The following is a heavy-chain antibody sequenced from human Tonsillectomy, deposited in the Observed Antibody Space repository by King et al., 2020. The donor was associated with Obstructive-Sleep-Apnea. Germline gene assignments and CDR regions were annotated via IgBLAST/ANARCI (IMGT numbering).Heavy chain of an antibody. CDR2: ISWDGGST. J-gene: IGHJ6*02. Sequence: VQLVESGGVVVQPGGSLRLSCAASGFTFDVAMHWVRQAPGKGLEWVSLISWDGGSTYYADSVKGRFTISRDNSKNSLYLQMNSLRAEDTALYYCAKDKYCSSTSCYRHYYYYYGMDVWGQGTTVTVSS. D-gene: IGHD2-2*02. V-gene: IGHV3-43D*03. CDR1: GFTFDVA. CDR3: AKDKYCSSTSCYRHYYYYYGMDV.